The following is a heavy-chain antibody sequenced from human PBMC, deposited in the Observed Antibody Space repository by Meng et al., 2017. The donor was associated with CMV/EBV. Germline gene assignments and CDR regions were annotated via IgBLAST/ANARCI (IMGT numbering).Heavy chain of an antibody. V-gene: IGHV3-20*04. CDR2: INWNGGST. CDR3: ARAVPAAIGKSWFDP. D-gene: IGHD2-2*01. Sequence: GESLKISCAASGFTFDDYGMSWVRQAPGKGLEWVSGINWNGGSTGYADSVKGRFTISRDNAKNSLYLQMNSLRAEDTAFYYCARAVPAAIGKSWFDPWGQGTLVTVSS. J-gene: IGHJ5*02. CDR1: GFTFDDYG.